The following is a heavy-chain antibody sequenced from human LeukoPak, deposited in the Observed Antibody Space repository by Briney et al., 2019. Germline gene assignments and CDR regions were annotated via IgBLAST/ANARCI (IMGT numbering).Heavy chain of an antibody. CDR1: GGSFSGYY. J-gene: IGHJ6*02. CDR2: INHSGST. V-gene: IGHV4-34*01. Sequence: SETLSLTCAVYGGSFSGYYWSWIRQPPGKGLEWIGEINHSGSTNYNPSLKSRVTISVDTSKNQFSLKLSSVTAADTAPYYCAREAWVSGDSKYRYYGIDVWGQGTTVTVSS. D-gene: IGHD4-17*01. CDR3: AREAWVSGDSKYRYYGIDV.